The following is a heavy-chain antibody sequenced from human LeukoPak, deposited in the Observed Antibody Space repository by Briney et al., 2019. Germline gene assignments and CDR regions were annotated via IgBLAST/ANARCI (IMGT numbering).Heavy chain of an antibody. V-gene: IGHV4-30-4*01. Sequence: SETLSLTCTVSGGSISSGDYYWSWIRQPPGKGLEWIGYIYYSGSTYYNPSLKSRVTISVDTSKNQFSLKLSSVTAADTAVYYCARGPVGMVRGVPLDYWGQGTLVTVSS. CDR2: IYYSGST. D-gene: IGHD3-10*01. CDR3: ARGPVGMVRGVPLDY. CDR1: GGSISSGDYY. J-gene: IGHJ4*02.